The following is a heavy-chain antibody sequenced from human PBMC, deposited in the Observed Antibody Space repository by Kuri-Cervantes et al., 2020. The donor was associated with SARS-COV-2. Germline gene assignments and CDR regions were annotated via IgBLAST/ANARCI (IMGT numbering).Heavy chain of an antibody. CDR1: GFTFGDYA. CDR2: IRSKAYDGTT. CDR3: TRRRYCSGGSCYTENNNWFDP. V-gene: IGHV3-49*04. J-gene: IGHJ5*02. D-gene: IGHD2-15*01. Sequence: GGSLRLSCTASGFTFGDYAMSWVRQAPGKGLEWVGFIRSKAYDGTTQYAASVKGRFTISRDDSKSIAYLQMNSLRTEDTAVYYCTRRRYCSGGSCYTENNNWFDPWGQGTLVTVSS.